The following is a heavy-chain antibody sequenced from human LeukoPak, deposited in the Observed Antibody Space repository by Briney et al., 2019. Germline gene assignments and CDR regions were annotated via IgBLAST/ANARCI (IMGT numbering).Heavy chain of an antibody. D-gene: IGHD5-18*01. Sequence: MSSETLSLTCAVYGGSFSGYYWSWIRQPPGKGLEWIGEINHSGSTNYNPSLKSRVTISVDTSKNQFSLKLSSVTAADTAVYYCARRRGGYSYGLHYFDYWGQGTLVTVSS. J-gene: IGHJ4*02. CDR3: ARRRGGYSYGLHYFDY. V-gene: IGHV4-34*01. CDR1: GGSFSGYY. CDR2: INHSGST.